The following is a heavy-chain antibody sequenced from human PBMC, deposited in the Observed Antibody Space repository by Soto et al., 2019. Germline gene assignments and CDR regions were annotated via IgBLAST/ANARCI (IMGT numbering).Heavy chain of an antibody. CDR3: AKDRGGYDYVWGSLSGYFDL. D-gene: IGHD3-16*01. CDR1: GFTFSSYG. CDR2: ISYDGSNK. V-gene: IGHV3-30*18. J-gene: IGHJ2*01. Sequence: QVPLVESGGGVVQPGRSLRLSCAASGFTFSSYGMHWVRQAPGKGLEWVAVISYDGSNKYYADSVKGRFTISRDNSKNTLYLQMNSLRAEDTAVYYCAKDRGGYDYVWGSLSGYFDLWGRGTLVTVSS.